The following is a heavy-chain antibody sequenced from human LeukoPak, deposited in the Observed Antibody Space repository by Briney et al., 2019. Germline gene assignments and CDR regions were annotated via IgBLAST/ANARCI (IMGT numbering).Heavy chain of an antibody. CDR1: GGSFSGYY. D-gene: IGHD2-2*01. CDR3: ARGPLTSSTSLYYFDY. CDR2: INHSGST. V-gene: IGHV4-34*01. Sequence: SETLSLTCAVYGGSFSGYYRSWIRQPPGKGLEWIGEINHSGSTNYNPSLKSRVTISVDTSKNQFSLKLSSVTAADTAVYYCARGPLTSSTSLYYFDYWGQGTLVTVSS. J-gene: IGHJ4*02.